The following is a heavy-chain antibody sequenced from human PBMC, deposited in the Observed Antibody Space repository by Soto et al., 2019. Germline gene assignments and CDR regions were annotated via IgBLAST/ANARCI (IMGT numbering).Heavy chain of an antibody. CDR3: ERMATFGSLNWFDP. CDR1: RYTFTSYA. J-gene: IGHJ5*02. V-gene: IGHV1-3*01. CDR2: MNPGSGDT. D-gene: IGHD3-16*01. Sequence: ASVKGSCKDSRYTFTSYAMHWGRQAPGQRLEWMGWMNPGSGDTGYAQKFQGRVTMTRDMSIATAYMELSSLRSEDTAIYYCERMATFGSLNWFDPWGQGTLVTVSS.